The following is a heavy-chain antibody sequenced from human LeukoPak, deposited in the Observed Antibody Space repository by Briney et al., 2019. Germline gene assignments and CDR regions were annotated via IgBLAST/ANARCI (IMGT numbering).Heavy chain of an antibody. V-gene: IGHV5-51*01. CDR3: ARSPPGYSSGWYPSFVDY. CDR1: GYSFTSYW. Sequence: GESLKISCKGSGYSFTSYWIGWVRQMPGKGLEWMGIIYPGDSDTRYSPSFQGQVTISADKSISTAYLQWSSLKASDTAMYYCARSPPGYSSGWYPSFVDYWGQGTPVTVSS. J-gene: IGHJ4*02. D-gene: IGHD6-19*01. CDR2: IYPGDSDT.